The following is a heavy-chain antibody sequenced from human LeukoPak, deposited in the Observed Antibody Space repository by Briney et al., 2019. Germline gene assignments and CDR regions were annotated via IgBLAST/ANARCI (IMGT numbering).Heavy chain of an antibody. CDR2: ISAYNGNT. J-gene: IGHJ4*02. CDR3: ARDLDDYGGKGLFDY. CDR1: GYTFTSYG. V-gene: IGHV1-18*01. D-gene: IGHD4-23*01. Sequence: GASVKVSCKASGYTFTSYGISWVRQALGQGLEWMGWISAYNGNTNYAQKLQGRVTMTTDTSTSTAYMELRSLRSDDTAVYYCARDLDDYGGKGLFDYWGQGTLVTVSS.